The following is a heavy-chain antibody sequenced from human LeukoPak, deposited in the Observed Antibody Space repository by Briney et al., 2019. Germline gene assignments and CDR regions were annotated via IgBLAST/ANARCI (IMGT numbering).Heavy chain of an antibody. D-gene: IGHD3-16*01. J-gene: IGHJ4*02. V-gene: IGHV3-48*03. CDR3: ARDQGGVGY. CDR1: GFTFSSYE. CDR2: ISGSGSTI. Sequence: GGSLRLSCAASGFTFSSYEMNWVRQAPGKGLECVSYISGSGSTIYYADSVKGRFTISRDNAKNSLYLQMNSLRAEDTAVYYCARDQGGVGYWGQGTLVTVSS.